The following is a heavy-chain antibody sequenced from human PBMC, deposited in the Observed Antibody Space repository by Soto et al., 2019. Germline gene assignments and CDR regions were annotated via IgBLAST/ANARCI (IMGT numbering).Heavy chain of an antibody. Sequence: ASVKVSCKTSGYTFTRNGISWVRQAPGQGLEWMGWISPNSGNTKYAQKLQGRVIMTTDTSTSTAYMELRSLRSDDTAVYYCVKDRDSNSWPARDVWGPGTTVTVSS. D-gene: IGHD3-22*01. CDR1: GYTFTRNG. CDR3: VKDRDSNSWPARDV. CDR2: ISPNSGNT. V-gene: IGHV1-18*01. J-gene: IGHJ6*02.